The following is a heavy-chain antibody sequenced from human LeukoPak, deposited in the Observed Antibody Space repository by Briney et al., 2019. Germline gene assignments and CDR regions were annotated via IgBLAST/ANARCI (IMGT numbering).Heavy chain of an antibody. CDR1: GFTFSSYW. CDR2: IKQDGSEK. V-gene: IGHV3-7*01. CDR3: ASTEKGRVRAFDI. D-gene: IGHD1-26*01. Sequence: PGGSLRLSCAASGFTFSSYWMSWVRQAPGKGLEWVANIKQDGSEKYYVDSVKGRFTISRDNAKNSLYLQMNSLRAEDTAVYYCASTEKGRVRAFDIWGQGTMVTVSS. J-gene: IGHJ3*02.